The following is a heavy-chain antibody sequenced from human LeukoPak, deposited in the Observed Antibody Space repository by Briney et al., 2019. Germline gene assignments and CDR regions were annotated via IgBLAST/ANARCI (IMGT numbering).Heavy chain of an antibody. CDR1: GFTFDDYA. Sequence: GGSLRLSCAASGFTFDDYAMHWVRQAPGKGLKWVSLISGDGGSTYYADSVKGRFTISRDNSKNSLYLQMNSLRTEDTALYYCAKGYSYGYWFDYWGQGTLVTVSS. V-gene: IGHV3-43*02. CDR2: ISGDGGST. D-gene: IGHD5-18*01. CDR3: AKGYSYGYWFDY. J-gene: IGHJ4*02.